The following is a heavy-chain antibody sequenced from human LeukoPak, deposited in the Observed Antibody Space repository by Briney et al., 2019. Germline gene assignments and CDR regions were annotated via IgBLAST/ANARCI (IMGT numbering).Heavy chain of an antibody. D-gene: IGHD5-12*01. CDR3: AKHSGSDSGYWLDP. CDR2: IRGGGTNT. Sequence: SGGSLRLSCAASGXTFTNYAMTWVRQTPGKGLEWVSTIRGGGTNTLHADSVKGRFTISRDNSKSTLYLQMNNLRAEDTAVYYCAKHSGSDSGYWLDPWGQGTRVTVSS. CDR1: GXTFTNYA. J-gene: IGHJ5*02. V-gene: IGHV3-23*01.